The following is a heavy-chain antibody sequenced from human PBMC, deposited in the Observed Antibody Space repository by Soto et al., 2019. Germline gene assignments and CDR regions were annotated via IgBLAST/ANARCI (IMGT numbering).Heavy chain of an antibody. CDR3: ARLRVAGPRTNYYYGMDV. CDR1: GFTFSSYS. Sequence: LRLSCAAFGFTFSSYSMNWVRQAPLKGLEWVSSISSSSSYIYYADSVKGRFTISRDNAKNSLYLQMNSLRAEDTAVYYCARLRVAGPRTNYYYGMDVWGQGTTVTVSS. J-gene: IGHJ6*02. CDR2: ISSSSSYI. D-gene: IGHD2-15*01. V-gene: IGHV3-21*01.